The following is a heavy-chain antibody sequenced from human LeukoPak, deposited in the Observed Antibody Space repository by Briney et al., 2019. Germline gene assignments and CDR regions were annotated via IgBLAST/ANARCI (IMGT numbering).Heavy chain of an antibody. J-gene: IGHJ4*02. Sequence: SQTLSLTCTISGGCVSSSSSYWGWIRQPPWKGLEWIGSIYYSGSSYYNPSLKSRVTIPVDTSKIQCSLKLSSVTAADTAVYYCAGGRIVVVPAALDYWGQGTLVTVSS. D-gene: IGHD2-2*01. CDR2: IYYSGSS. CDR1: GGCVSSSSSY. V-gene: IGHV4-39*01. CDR3: AGGRIVVVPAALDY.